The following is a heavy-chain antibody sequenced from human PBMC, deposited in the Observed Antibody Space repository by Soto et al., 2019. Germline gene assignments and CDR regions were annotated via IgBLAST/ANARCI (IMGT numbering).Heavy chain of an antibody. Sequence: SGGSLRLSCAASGSTFTSSVMAWVRRPPGRGLEWISSLGLIPRHTFYADSVKGRFTIPRDNSRTTLYLQMTGLTFDDTAVYYCAAYADGPYRPPYDYWGQGTQVTVSS. V-gene: IGHV3-23*01. J-gene: IGHJ4*02. CDR3: AAYADGPYRPPYDY. CDR2: LGLIPRHT. CDR1: GSTFTSSV. D-gene: IGHD3-16*02.